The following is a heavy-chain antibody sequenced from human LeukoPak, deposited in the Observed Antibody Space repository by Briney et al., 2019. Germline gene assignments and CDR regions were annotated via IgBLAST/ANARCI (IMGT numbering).Heavy chain of an antibody. V-gene: IGHV4-59*11. CDR2: IYYSGNT. D-gene: IGHD1-26*01. CDR3: ARGVVGATNYYYGMDV. Sequence: SETLSLTCAVSGVSISSHYWSWIRQPPGKGLEWIAFIYYSGNTNNNPSLKSRVTISVDTSKNQFSLKLSSVTAADTAVYYCARGVVGATNYYYGMDVWGQGTTVTVSS. CDR1: GVSISSHY. J-gene: IGHJ6*02.